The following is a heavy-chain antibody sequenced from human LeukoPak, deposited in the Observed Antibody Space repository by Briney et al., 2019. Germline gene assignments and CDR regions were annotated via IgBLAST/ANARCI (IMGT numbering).Heavy chain of an antibody. CDR2: ISSSSSYI. CDR3: ASLVPLYYFDY. Sequence: GGSLRLSCAASGFTFSSYSKNWVRQAPGKGLEWVSSISSSSSYIYYADSVKGRFTISRDNAKNSLYLQMNSLRAEDTAVYYCASLVPLYYFDYWGQGTLVTDSS. D-gene: IGHD3-10*01. J-gene: IGHJ4*02. V-gene: IGHV3-21*01. CDR1: GFTFSSYS.